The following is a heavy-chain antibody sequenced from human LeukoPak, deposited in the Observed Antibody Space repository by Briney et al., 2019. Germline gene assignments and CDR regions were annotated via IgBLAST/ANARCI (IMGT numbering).Heavy chain of an antibody. D-gene: IGHD3-10*01. CDR3: ARHARPSGGLHALDI. V-gene: IGHV4-39*01. Sequence: ASETLSLTCTVSGGSISSSSYYWGWIRQPPGKGLEWIGSIYHSGSTYYNPSLKSRVTISVDTSKNQFSLKLSSVTAADTAVYYCARHARPSGGLHALDIWGQGTMVTLSS. J-gene: IGHJ3*02. CDR2: IYHSGST. CDR1: GGSISSSSYY.